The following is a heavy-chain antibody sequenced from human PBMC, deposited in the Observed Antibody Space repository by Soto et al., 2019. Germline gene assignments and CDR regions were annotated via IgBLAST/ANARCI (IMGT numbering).Heavy chain of an antibody. J-gene: IGHJ4*02. CDR3: ARSSFQYYYGSGHPNS. CDR2: IIPIFGTA. V-gene: IGHV1-69*13. D-gene: IGHD3-10*01. Sequence: SVKVSCKASGGTFSSYAISWVRQAPGQGLEWMGGIIPIFGTANYAQKFQGRVTITADESTSTAYMELSSLRSEDTAVYYCARSSFQYYYGSGHPNSWGQGTLVTVSS. CDR1: GGTFSSYA.